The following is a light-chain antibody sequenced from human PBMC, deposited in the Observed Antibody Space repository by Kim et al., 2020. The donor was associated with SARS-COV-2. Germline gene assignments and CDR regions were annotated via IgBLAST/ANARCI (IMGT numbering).Light chain of an antibody. CDR2: AAS. CDR3: QQYNSWPPMYT. Sequence: EVVMTQSPTTLTVSPGERATLSCRASQSVSINLAWYQQRPGQAPRLLIYAASTRATGIPARFTGSGSETEFTLTISRLQSEDFAVYHCQQYNSWPPMYTFGQGTKLEI. J-gene: IGKJ2*01. V-gene: IGKV3-15*01. CDR1: QSVSIN.